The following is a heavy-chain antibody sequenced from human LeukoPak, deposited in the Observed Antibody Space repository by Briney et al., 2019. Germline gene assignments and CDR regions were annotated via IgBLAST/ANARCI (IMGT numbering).Heavy chain of an antibody. Sequence: SVKVSCKASGGTFSSYAISWVRQAPGQGLEWMGGIIPIFGTANYAQKFQGRVTITTDESTSTAYMELSSLRSEDTAVYYCARGHDSSAEVYYYYMDAWGKGTTVTVSS. CDR2: IIPIFGTA. CDR1: GGTFSSYA. V-gene: IGHV1-69*05. CDR3: ARGHDSSAEVYYYYMDA. D-gene: IGHD3-22*01. J-gene: IGHJ6*03.